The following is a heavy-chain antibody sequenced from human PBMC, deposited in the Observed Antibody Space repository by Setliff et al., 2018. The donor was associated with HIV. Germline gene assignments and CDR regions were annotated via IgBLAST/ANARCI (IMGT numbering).Heavy chain of an antibody. CDR3: ARDTGVNVAPDGRGYHTFDF. J-gene: IGHJ3*01. V-gene: IGHV4-38-2*02. CDR2: IYHRGGT. CDR1: GSSISSNSY. Sequence: TSETLSLTCSVSGSSISSNSYWWAWIRQPPGKGLEYIGTIYHRGGTFNNPSLKSRVVMSVDTSKNQFSLKLTSVTAADTATYYCARDTGVNVAPDGRGYHTFDFWGRGTMVT. D-gene: IGHD2-8*02.